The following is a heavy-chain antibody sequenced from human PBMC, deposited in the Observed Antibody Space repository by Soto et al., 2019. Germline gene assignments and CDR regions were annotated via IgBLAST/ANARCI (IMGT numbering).Heavy chain of an antibody. Sequence: QVQLQQWGAGLLKPSETLSLTCAVYGGSFGGYYWTWIRQPPGTGLEWIGEINHSGSTNYNPSLKSRVTISVDTSKNQFSLKLTSVTAADTAVYYCARDKITGLFGYWGQGTLVTVSS. CDR2: INHSGST. D-gene: IGHD2-8*02. J-gene: IGHJ4*02. CDR3: ARDKITGLFGY. CDR1: GGSFGGYY. V-gene: IGHV4-34*01.